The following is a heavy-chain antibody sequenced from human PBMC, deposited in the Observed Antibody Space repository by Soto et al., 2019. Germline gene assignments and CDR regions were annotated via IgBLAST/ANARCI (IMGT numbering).Heavy chain of an antibody. D-gene: IGHD6-13*01. Sequence: GGSLRLSCGVSGFTFSSYSMNWVRQAPGKGLEWVSSISGSSSDINYADSLKGRFTISRDNAKNSLYLQMNRLRAEDTAVYYCALAAAGTDYFDYWGQGTLVTVSS. V-gene: IGHV3-21*01. CDR2: ISGSSSDI. CDR1: GFTFSSYS. J-gene: IGHJ4*02. CDR3: ALAAAGTDYFDY.